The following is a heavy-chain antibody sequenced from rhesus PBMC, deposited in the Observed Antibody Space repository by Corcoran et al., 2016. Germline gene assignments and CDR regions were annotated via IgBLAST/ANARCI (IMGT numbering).Heavy chain of an antibody. J-gene: IGHJ2*01. Sequence: QVQLQESGPAVVKPSETLSLTCAVSGGSISSSNWWSWIRQSPGKGLEWIGGIYGSGGSTEYNPSLKSLVTISIDTSKNQFSLKLSSVTAADTAVYYCARQWGIVVIIGYFDLWGPGTPITISS. CDR3: ARQWGIVVIIGYFDL. D-gene: IGHD3-28*01. CDR2: IYGSGGST. CDR1: GGSISSSNW. V-gene: IGHV4-93*02.